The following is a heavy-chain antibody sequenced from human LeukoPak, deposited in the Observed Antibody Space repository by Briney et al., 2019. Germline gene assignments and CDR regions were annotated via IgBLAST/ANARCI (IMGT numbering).Heavy chain of an antibody. V-gene: IGHV1-2*02. Sequence: ASVKVSCKASGYTFTGYYMHWVRQAPGQGLEWMGWINPNSGGTNYAQKFQGRVTMTRDTSIGTAYMELSRLRSDDTAVYYCARERWQDTAMVTLGYWGQGTLVTVSS. J-gene: IGHJ4*02. D-gene: IGHD5-18*01. CDR1: GYTFTGYY. CDR2: INPNSGGT. CDR3: ARERWQDTAMVTLGY.